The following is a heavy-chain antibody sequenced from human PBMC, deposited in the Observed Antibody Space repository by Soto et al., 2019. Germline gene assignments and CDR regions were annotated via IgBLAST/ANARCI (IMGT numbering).Heavy chain of an antibody. D-gene: IGHD6-19*01. CDR1: GYTFTSYG. CDR2: ISTFNSHT. CDR3: ARDSSGWSNYFDY. V-gene: IGHV1-18*01. J-gene: IGHJ4*02. Sequence: ASVKVSCKASGYTFTSYGISWVRQAPGQGLEWMGWISTFNSHTDYAQKVQGRVAMTTDRSTGTAYMELRSLRSDDTAVYYCARDSSGWSNYFDYWGQGTLVTVSS.